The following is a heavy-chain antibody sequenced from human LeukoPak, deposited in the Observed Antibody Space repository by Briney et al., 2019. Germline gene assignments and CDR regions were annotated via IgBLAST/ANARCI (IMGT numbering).Heavy chain of an antibody. CDR1: GGSISSGSYY. V-gene: IGHV4-61*02. CDR3: AREKVATVTSNWFDP. CDR2: IYTSGST. D-gene: IGHD5-12*01. J-gene: IGHJ5*02. Sequence: SQTLSLTCTVSGGSISSGSYYWSWIRQPAGKGLEWIGRIYTSGSTNYNPSLKSRVTISVDTSKNQFSLKLSSVTAADTAVYYCAREKVATVTSNWFDPWGQGTLVTVSS.